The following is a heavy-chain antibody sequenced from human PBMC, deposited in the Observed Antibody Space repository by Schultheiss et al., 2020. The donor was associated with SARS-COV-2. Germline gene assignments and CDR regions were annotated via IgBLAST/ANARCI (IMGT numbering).Heavy chain of an antibody. J-gene: IGHJ4*02. CDR3: ARDGRGTKGDY. D-gene: IGHD1-26*01. V-gene: IGHV3-21*01. CDR2: ISSSSSYI. Sequence: GSLRLSCAASGFTFSSYEMNWVRQAPGKGLEWVSSISSSSSYIYYADSVKGRFTISRDNAKNSLYLQMNSLRAEDTAVYYCARDGRGTKGDYWGQGTLVTVSS. CDR1: GFTFSSYE.